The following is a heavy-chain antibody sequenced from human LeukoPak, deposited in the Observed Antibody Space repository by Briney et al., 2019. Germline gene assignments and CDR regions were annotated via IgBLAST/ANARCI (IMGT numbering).Heavy chain of an antibody. D-gene: IGHD4-11*01. CDR1: GFPFSTYA. V-gene: IGHV3-48*01. CDR2: ISSSSSTI. J-gene: IGHJ4*02. CDR3: VSITTEDY. Sequence: PGGSLRLSCAASGFPFSTYAMSWVRQPPAKGLEWVSYISSSSSTIYYADSVKGRFTISRDNAKNSLYLQMNSLRAEDTAVYYCVSITTEDYWGQGTLVTVSS.